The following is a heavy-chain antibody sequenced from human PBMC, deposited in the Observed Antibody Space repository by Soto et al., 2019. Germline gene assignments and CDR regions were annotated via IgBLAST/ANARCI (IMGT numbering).Heavy chain of an antibody. Sequence: SETVSLTCTVSGGCISSYYWSWIRQPPGKGLEWIGYIYYSGSTNYNPFLKSRVTISVDTSKNQFSLKLSSVTAADTAVYYCARVVTTVTYYYMDVWGKGTTVTAP. D-gene: IGHD4-17*01. CDR2: IYYSGST. V-gene: IGHV4-59*08. CDR3: ARVVTTVTYYYMDV. CDR1: GGCISSYY. J-gene: IGHJ6*03.